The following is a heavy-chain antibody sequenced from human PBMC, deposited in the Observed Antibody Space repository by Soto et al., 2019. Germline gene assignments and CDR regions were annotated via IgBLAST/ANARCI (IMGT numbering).Heavy chain of an antibody. V-gene: IGHV5-51*01. J-gene: IGHJ4*02. CDR3: ARHDYSEVSFDY. D-gene: IGHD4-4*01. CDR1: GYSFTTYW. Sequence: GESLKISCKGSGYSFTTYWIGGVRQMPGKGLEWMGIIYPGDSDTKYSPSFQGQVTISVDKSSSTAYLQWSSLKASDTAMYYCARHDYSEVSFDYWGQGTLVTVSS. CDR2: IYPGDSDT.